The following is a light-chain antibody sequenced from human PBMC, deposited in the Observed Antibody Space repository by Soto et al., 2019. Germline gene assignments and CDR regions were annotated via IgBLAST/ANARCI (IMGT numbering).Light chain of an antibody. V-gene: IGLV2-14*03. J-gene: IGLJ1*01. CDR2: DVN. CDR3: SSYSTTNILV. CDR1: SSDVGAYEH. Sequence: QSALTHPASVSGSPGQSVAISCTGASSDVGAYEHVSWYQQHPGRAPKLILYDVNNRPSGVSNHFSGSKSGNTASLVISGLQANDEADYYCSSYSTTNILVFGSGPKVTVL.